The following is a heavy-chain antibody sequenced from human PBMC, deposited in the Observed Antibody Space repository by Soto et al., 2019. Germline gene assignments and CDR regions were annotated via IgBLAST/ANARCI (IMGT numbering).Heavy chain of an antibody. V-gene: IGHV4-39*07. CDR2: IYYSGST. CDR1: GGSISSSSYY. Sequence: PSETLSLTCTVSGGSISSSSYYWGWIRQPPGKGLEWIGSIYYSGSTHYNPSLKSRVTISVDTSKNQFSLKLSSVTAADTAVYYCARVDTAMALDYWGQGTLVTVSS. J-gene: IGHJ4*02. D-gene: IGHD5-18*01. CDR3: ARVDTAMALDY.